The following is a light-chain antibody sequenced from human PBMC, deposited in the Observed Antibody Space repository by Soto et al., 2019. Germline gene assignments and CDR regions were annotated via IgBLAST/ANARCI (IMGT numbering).Light chain of an antibody. CDR1: SSDVGSYKY. CDR2: EVS. V-gene: IGLV2-14*01. J-gene: IGLJ2*01. Sequence: QYALTQPASVSGSPGQSITISCTGTSSDVGSYKYVSWYQQHPGKAPKLMIYEVSNRPSGVSNRFSGYKSGNTASLTISGLQAEDEADYYCSSYTSSSNVVFGGGTKLTVL. CDR3: SSYTSSSNVV.